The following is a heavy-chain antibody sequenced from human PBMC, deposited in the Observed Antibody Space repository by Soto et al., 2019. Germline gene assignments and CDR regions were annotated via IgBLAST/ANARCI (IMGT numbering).Heavy chain of an antibody. D-gene: IGHD1-26*01. CDR3: ARGRGGAPLVVDY. Sequence: EVQLVESGGGLVQPGGSLRLSCAASGFTFSSYWMHWVRQAPGKGLVWVSCISSDGSSTTYADSVKGRFTISRDNAKNTLYLQMNSLRAEATAVYYCARGRGGAPLVVDYWGQGTLVTVSS. J-gene: IGHJ4*02. CDR1: GFTFSSYW. V-gene: IGHV3-74*01. CDR2: ISSDGSST.